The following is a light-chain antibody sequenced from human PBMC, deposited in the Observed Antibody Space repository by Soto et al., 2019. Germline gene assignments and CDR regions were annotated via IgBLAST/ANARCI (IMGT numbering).Light chain of an antibody. V-gene: IGLV2-14*01. CDR2: DVT. CDR3: SSYTRTSTYV. Sequence: QSALTHPASVSGSPGQSISISCTGPSSDVGAYNYVSWYQQHPGKAPKLMIYDVTNRPSGVSNRFSGSKSGNTASLTISGLQAEDEADYYCSSYTRTSTYVFGAGTKVTVL. J-gene: IGLJ1*01. CDR1: SSDVGAYNY.